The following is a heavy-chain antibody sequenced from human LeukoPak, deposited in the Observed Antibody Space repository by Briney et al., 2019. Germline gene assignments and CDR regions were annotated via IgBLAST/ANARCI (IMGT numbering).Heavy chain of an antibody. CDR1: GGSISSSSYY. D-gene: IGHD3-9*01. J-gene: IGHJ2*01. CDR3: ARHLPSPYYDILTGYYKAWYFDL. V-gene: IGHV4-39*01. CDR2: IYYSGST. Sequence: MSSETLSLTCTVSGGSISSSSYYWGWIRQPPGKGLEWIGRIYYSGSTYYNPSLKSRVTISVDTSKNQFSLKLSSVTAADTAVYYCARHLPSPYYDILTGYYKAWYFDLWGRGTLVTVSS.